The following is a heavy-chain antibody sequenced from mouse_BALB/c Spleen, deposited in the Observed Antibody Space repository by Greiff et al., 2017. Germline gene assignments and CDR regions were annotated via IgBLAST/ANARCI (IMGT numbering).Heavy chain of an antibody. J-gene: IGHJ2*01. CDR3: AREFITTATDY. Sequence: EVQLVESGGGLVQPGGSRKLSCAASGFTFSSFEMHWVRQAPEKGLEWVAYISSGSSTTYYADTVKGRFTISRDNPTNTLFLQMTSLRSEDTAMYYCAREFITTATDYWGQGTTLTVSS. CDR1: GFTFSSFE. CDR2: ISSGSSTT. D-gene: IGHD1-2*01. V-gene: IGHV5-17*02.